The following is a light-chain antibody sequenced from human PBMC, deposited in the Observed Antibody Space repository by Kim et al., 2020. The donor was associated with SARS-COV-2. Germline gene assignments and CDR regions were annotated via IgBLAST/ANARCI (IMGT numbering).Light chain of an antibody. V-gene: IGLV2-14*03. CDR2: DVS. J-gene: IGLJ3*02. Sequence: QSALTQPASVSGSAGQSITISCTGTNNDVGAYNYVSWYQQHPGKVPKLMIYDVSKRPSGVSNRFSGSKSGNTASLTISGLQADDEADYYCNSYTTSTTLVFGGGTQLTVL. CDR3: NSYTTSTTLV. CDR1: NNDVGAYNY.